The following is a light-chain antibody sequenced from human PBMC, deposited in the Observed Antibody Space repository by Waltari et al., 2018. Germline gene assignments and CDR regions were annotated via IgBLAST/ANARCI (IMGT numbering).Light chain of an antibody. J-gene: IGKJ1*01. CDR2: AAS. CDR1: QNVISNY. Sequence: EIVLTQSPGTLSLSPGERATLSCRASQNVISNYLAWYQQTPGQAPRLLIYAASTRATGIPDRFSGSGSGTDFTLTISRLEPGDFGVYYCQQYGRSPWTFGQGTKVEIE. V-gene: IGKV3-20*01. CDR3: QQYGRSPWT.